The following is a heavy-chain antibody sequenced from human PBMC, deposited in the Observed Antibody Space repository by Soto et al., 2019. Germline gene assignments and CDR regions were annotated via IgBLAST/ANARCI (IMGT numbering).Heavy chain of an antibody. J-gene: IGHJ4*02. CDR2: TRNKANSYTT. Sequence: PGGSLRLSCAASGFTFSDHYMDWVRQAPGKGLEWVGRTRNKANSYTTEYAASVKGRFTISRDDSKNSLYLQMNSLKTEDTAVYYCAREVNAGITIFGVVIGYFDYWGQGTLVTVSS. V-gene: IGHV3-72*01. CDR3: AREVNAGITIFGVVIGYFDY. CDR1: GFTFSDHY. D-gene: IGHD3-3*01.